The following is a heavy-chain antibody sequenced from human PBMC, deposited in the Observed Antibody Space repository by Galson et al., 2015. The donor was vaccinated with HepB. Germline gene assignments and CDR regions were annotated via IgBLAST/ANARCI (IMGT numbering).Heavy chain of an antibody. Sequence: SLRLSCAASGFIFSDYSMHWVRQAPGKGLEWVTVISYDGSKEYYADSVKGRFTISRDNSKNTLSLQMNSLRPEDTALYYCARGRKLGDADSTGFSSYFDNWGQGTLVTVSS. V-gene: IGHV3-30-3*01. D-gene: IGHD6-19*01. CDR3: ARGRKLGDADSTGFSSYFDN. CDR2: ISYDGSKE. CDR1: GFIFSDYS. J-gene: IGHJ4*02.